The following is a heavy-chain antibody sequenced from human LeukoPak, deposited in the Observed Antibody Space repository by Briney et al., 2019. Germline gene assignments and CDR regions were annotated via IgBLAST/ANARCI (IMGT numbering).Heavy chain of an antibody. CDR1: GGSISSGGYS. V-gene: IGHV4-30-2*01. CDR3: ARGRAYYYGSGPSYYGMDV. CDR2: IYHSGST. J-gene: IGHJ6*04. D-gene: IGHD3-10*01. Sequence: SQTLSLTCAVSGGSISSGGYSWSWIRQPPGKGLEWIGYIYHSGSTYYNPSLKSRVTISVDTSKNQFSLKLSSVTAADTAVYYCARGRAYYYGSGPSYYGMDVWGKGTTVTVSS.